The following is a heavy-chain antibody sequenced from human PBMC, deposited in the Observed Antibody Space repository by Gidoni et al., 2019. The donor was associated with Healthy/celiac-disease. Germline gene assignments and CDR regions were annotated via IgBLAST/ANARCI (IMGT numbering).Heavy chain of an antibody. V-gene: IGHV3-9*01. Sequence: EVQLVESGGGLVQPGRSLRLSCAASGFTFDDYAMHWVRQAPGKGLEWVSGISWNSGSIGYADSVKGRFTISRDNAKNSLYLQMNSLRAEDTALYYCAKAMDGELYYYYAMDVWGQGTTVTVSS. J-gene: IGHJ6*02. CDR2: ISWNSGSI. D-gene: IGHD1-26*01. CDR3: AKAMDGELYYYYAMDV. CDR1: GFTFDDYA.